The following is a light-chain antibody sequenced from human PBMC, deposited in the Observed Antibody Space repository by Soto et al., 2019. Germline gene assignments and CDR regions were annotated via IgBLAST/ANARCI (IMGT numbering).Light chain of an antibody. CDR3: QHYVTWPLT. CDR2: DTS. Sequence: EIVLTQSPATLSLSPGERATLSCRASQSVSNYLAWYQQKPGQAPRLLIYDTSIRATGVPARFSGSRSGAEFTLTISSLQSEDFAVYYCQHYVTWPLTFGGGTKVDIK. J-gene: IGKJ4*01. V-gene: IGKV3-15*01. CDR1: QSVSNY.